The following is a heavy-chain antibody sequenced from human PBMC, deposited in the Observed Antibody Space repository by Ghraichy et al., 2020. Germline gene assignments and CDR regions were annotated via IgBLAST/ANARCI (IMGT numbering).Heavy chain of an antibody. CDR1: GFTFSSHW. Sequence: GEYLRLSCSVSGFTFSSHWMSWVRQAPGKGLEWVASINDDGRQKYYVDSVMGRFTISRDNAEKSLHLQMSSLRADDTAVYYCTRDPGPNGSGWYYFDFWGQGTLVTVSS. D-gene: IGHD6-19*01. V-gene: IGHV3-7*03. J-gene: IGHJ4*02. CDR2: INDDGRQK. CDR3: TRDPGPNGSGWYYFDF.